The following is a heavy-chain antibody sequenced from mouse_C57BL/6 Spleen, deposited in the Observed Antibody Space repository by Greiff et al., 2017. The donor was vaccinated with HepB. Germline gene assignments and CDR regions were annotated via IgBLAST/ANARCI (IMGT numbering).Heavy chain of an antibody. J-gene: IGHJ2*01. V-gene: IGHV5-4*01. CDR3: ARDQGYGYDGYYFDY. CDR2: ISDGGSYT. D-gene: IGHD2-2*01. Sequence: EVQLQESGGGLVKPGGSLKLSCAASGFTFSSYAMSWVRQTPEKRLEWVATISDGGSYTYYPDNVKGRFTISRDNAKNNLYLQMSHLKSEDTAMYYCARDQGYGYDGYYFDYWGQGTTLTVSS. CDR1: GFTFSSYA.